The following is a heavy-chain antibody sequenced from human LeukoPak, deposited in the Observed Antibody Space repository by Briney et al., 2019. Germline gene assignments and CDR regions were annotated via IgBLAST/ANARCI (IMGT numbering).Heavy chain of an antibody. J-gene: IGHJ3*02. CDR3: ARDGGSYCGGGSCYSGTALDI. CDR1: GFTFSSYW. CDR2: ISGGGSA. V-gene: IGHV3-23*01. D-gene: IGHD2-15*01. Sequence: GGSLRLSCAASGFTFSSYWMSWVRQAPGKGLEWVAAISGGGSAYYADSVKGRFTISRDNSKNTLYLHVNSLRDEDTAIYYCARDGGSYCGGGSCYSGTALDIWGQGTLVTVSS.